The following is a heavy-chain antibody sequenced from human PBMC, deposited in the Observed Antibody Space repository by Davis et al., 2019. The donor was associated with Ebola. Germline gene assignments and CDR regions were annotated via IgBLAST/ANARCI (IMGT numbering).Heavy chain of an antibody. V-gene: IGHV1-18*01. J-gene: IGHJ6*02. CDR3: ARDSGQLGPYYYGMDV. D-gene: IGHD6-6*01. Sequence: ASVKVSCKASGYTFTSYGISWVRQAPGQGLEWMGWISAYNGNTNYAQKLQGRVTMTTDTSTSTAYMELRSLRSDDTAVYYCARDSGQLGPYYYGMDVWGQGTTVTVSS. CDR1: GYTFTSYG. CDR2: ISAYNGNT.